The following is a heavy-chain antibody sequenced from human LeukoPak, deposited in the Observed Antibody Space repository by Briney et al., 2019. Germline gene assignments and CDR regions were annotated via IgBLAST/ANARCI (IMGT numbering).Heavy chain of an antibody. V-gene: IGHV3-7*04. Sequence: GGSLRLSCAASGFTFRTYWMSWVRQVLGKGLEWVANTNQDGSEKNYVDSVKGRFTISRDNIKNSLYLQTNSLRAEDTAVYYCATDLYYWGQGTLVTVSS. CDR2: TNQDGSEK. CDR1: GFTFRTYW. CDR3: ATDLYY. D-gene: IGHD2-15*01. J-gene: IGHJ4*02.